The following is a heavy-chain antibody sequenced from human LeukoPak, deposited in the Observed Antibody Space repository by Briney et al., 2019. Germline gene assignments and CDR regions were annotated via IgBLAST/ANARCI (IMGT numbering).Heavy chain of an antibody. D-gene: IGHD4-11*01. J-gene: IGHJ4*02. Sequence: GGSLRLSCAASGFTFRSYEMNWVRQAPGKGLEWVSYISSSGSTIYYADSVKGRFTVSRDNAKNSIYLQMNSLRAEDTVVYYCVRSTIDYWGQGTLVTVSS. CDR2: ISSSGSTI. CDR1: GFTFRSYE. V-gene: IGHV3-48*03. CDR3: VRSTIDY.